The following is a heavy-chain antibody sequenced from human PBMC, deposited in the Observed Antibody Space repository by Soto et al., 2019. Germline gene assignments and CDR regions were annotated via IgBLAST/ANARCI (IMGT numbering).Heavy chain of an antibody. V-gene: IGHV3-33*01. CDR1: GFTFSSYG. J-gene: IGHJ4*02. Sequence: GGSLRLSCAACGFTFSSYGMHWVRQAPGKGLEWVAVIWYDGSNKYYADSVKGRFTISRDNSKNTLYLQMNSLRAEDTAVYYCARVLGGSYDFDYWGQGTLVTVSS. CDR3: ARVLGGSYDFDY. D-gene: IGHD1-26*01. CDR2: IWYDGSNK.